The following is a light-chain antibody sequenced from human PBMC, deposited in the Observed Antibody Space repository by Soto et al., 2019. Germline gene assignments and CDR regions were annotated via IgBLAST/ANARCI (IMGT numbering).Light chain of an antibody. CDR2: DAS. J-gene: IGKJ1*01. Sequence: EIVMTQSPGTPSVSPGERATLFCRASQSVRSSLAWYQQKPGQAPRLFIYDASTRATGIPARFSGSGSGTEFTLTISSLQSEDFAVYYCQQYNSWPETFGQGTKVDI. CDR3: QQYNSWPET. CDR1: QSVRSS. V-gene: IGKV3-15*01.